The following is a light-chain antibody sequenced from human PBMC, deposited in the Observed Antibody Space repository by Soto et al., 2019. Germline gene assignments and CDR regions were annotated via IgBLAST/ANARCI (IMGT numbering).Light chain of an antibody. CDR1: QSVSRN. V-gene: IGKV3-15*01. CDR2: GAS. J-gene: IGKJ1*01. CDR3: QQYNKWPQT. Sequence: THRTGPLSPSPGKQGSLCCRASQSVSRNLAWYQQKPGQVPRLLIYGASTRATGFPARFSGSGSGTEFTLSISSLQSEDIAVCYCQQYNKWPQTFAQGAKLDIK.